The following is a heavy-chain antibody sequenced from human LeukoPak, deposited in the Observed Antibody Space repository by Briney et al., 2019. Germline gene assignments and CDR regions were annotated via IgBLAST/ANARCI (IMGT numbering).Heavy chain of an antibody. V-gene: IGHV4-59*12. D-gene: IGHD3-22*01. CDR2: IYYSGST. Sequence: SETLSLTCTVSGGSISSYYWGWIRQPPGKGLEWIGYIYYSGSTYYNPSLKSRVTISVDTSKNQFSLKLSSVTAADTAVYYCARGGPYYYDSSGYYYRSWGQGTLVTVSS. J-gene: IGHJ4*02. CDR3: ARGGPYYYDSSGYYYRS. CDR1: GGSISSYY.